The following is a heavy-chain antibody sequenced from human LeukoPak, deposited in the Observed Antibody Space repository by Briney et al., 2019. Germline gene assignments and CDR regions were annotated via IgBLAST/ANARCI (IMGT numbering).Heavy chain of an antibody. J-gene: IGHJ4*02. CDR3: ARATYSSSWYGSVY. CDR2: INWNGGST. CDR1: GFTFSSYS. D-gene: IGHD6-13*01. Sequence: PGGSLRLSCAASGFTFSSYSMSWVRQAPGKGLEWVSGINWNGGSTGYADSVKGRFTISRDNAKNSLYLQMNSLRAEDTALYYCARATYSSSWYGSVYWGQGTLVTVSS. V-gene: IGHV3-20*04.